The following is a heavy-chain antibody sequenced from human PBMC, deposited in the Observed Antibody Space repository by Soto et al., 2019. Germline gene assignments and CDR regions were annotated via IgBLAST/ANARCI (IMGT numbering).Heavy chain of an antibody. CDR2: ISSNDEK. V-gene: IGHV2-26*01. D-gene: IGHD6-19*01. Sequence: QVTLKESGPVLVKPTETLTLTCTVSGFSLSNARMGVSWIRQPPGKAREWLAHISSNDEKSYSTSLKSRLTIAKDTSKSQVVLTMTNMDPVDTATYSCARIYIAVAAERPHTVDYFDYWGQGTLVTVSS. CDR1: GFSLSNARMG. CDR3: ARIYIAVAAERPHTVDYFDY. J-gene: IGHJ4*02.